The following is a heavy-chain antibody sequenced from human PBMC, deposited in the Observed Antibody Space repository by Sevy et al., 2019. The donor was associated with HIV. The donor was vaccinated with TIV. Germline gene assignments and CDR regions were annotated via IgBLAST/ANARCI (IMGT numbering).Heavy chain of an antibody. CDR3: ASDRGTMLVGEFDS. V-gene: IGHV3-7*01. CDR2: IKQDGSKI. J-gene: IGHJ5*01. Sequence: GGSLNLSCAASGFTFTNYWMSWVRQAPGKGLEWVANIKQDGSKIYYVDCVTGRFTLSRDNSKNSLFLQMNSLRAEDTAVYYCASDRGTMLVGEFDSWGQGTLVTVSS. D-gene: IGHD3-22*01. CDR1: GFTFTNYW.